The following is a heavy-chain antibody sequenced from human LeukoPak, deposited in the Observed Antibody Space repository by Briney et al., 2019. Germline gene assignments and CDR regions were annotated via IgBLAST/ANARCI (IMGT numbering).Heavy chain of an antibody. V-gene: IGHV3-74*01. D-gene: IGHD3-22*01. J-gene: IGHJ4*02. Sequence: PGGSLRLSCAASGFTFSSYWMHWVRQAPGKGLVWVSRINSDGSSTSYADSVKGRFTISRDNAKNTLYLQMNRLRAEDTAVYYCAKDFSVYYYDSRVLDYWGQGTLVTVSS. CDR1: GFTFSSYW. CDR3: AKDFSVYYYDSRVLDY. CDR2: INSDGSST.